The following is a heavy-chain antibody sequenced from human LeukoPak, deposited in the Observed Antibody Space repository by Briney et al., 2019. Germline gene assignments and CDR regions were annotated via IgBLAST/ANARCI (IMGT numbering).Heavy chain of an antibody. CDR2: IYTSGST. J-gene: IGHJ6*02. CDR3: ARSPHPGGAAAGLYYYYYGMDV. CDR1: GGSISSYY. Sequence: SETLSLTCTVSGGSISSYYWSWIRQPAGKGLEWIGRIYTSGSTNYNPSLKSRVTMSVDTSKNQFSLKLSFVTAADTAVYYCARSPHPGGAAAGLYYYYYGMDVWGQGTAVTVSS. D-gene: IGHD6-13*01. V-gene: IGHV4-4*07.